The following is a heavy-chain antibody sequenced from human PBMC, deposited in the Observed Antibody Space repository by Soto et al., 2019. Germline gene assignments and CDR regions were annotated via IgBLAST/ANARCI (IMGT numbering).Heavy chain of an antibody. D-gene: IGHD3-16*01. Sequence: EVQLVESGGGLVKPGGSLRVSCAASGFTFREAWMNWVRQAPGKGLEWVGRIKSRTDGGTIEYATPVKGRFIISRDDSTNTLYLQMDRLKTEDTAVYYFWGSAYWGQGTMVTVSS. J-gene: IGHJ4*02. CDR3: WGSAY. V-gene: IGHV3-15*07. CDR1: GFTFREAW. CDR2: IKSRTDGGTI.